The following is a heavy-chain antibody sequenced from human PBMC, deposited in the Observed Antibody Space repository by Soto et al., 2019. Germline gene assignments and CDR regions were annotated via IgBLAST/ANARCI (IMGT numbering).Heavy chain of an antibody. V-gene: IGHV3-73*02. CDR3: ARHTDYYDSSGYWG. Sequence: EVPLVESGGGLVQPGGSLKLSCAASGFIFSDSVIHWVRQASGKGLEWVGRIRIKSNSYATAYAASVKGRFTISRDDSKNTASLQMNSLKTEDTAVYYCARHTDYYDSSGYWGWGQGTLVTVSS. D-gene: IGHD3-22*01. CDR2: IRIKSNSYAT. CDR1: GFIFSDSV. J-gene: IGHJ4*02.